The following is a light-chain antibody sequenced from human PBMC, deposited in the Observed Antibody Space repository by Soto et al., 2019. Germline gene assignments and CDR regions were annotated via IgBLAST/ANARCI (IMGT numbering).Light chain of an antibody. CDR2: DAS. J-gene: IGKJ4*02. V-gene: IGKV3-11*01. Sequence: EIVLTQSPATLSSSPGDTATLSCRASQSVGNFLAWYQHKPGQAPRLLIYDASDRATGIPTRFSGSGSGTDFTLTISHLQAVDFAVYYCQQRSNWSTFGGGTKVEIK. CDR3: QQRSNWST. CDR1: QSVGNF.